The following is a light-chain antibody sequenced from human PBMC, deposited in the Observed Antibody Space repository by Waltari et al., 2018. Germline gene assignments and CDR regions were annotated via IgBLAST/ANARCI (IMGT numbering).Light chain of an antibody. V-gene: IGLV10-54*04. CDR1: SNNVGNQG. J-gene: IGLJ3*02. Sequence: QAGLSQPPSVSRDLGQTATLTCTGNSNNVGNQGAAWLQQHKGHPPQLPSFRNNNRPSGIPERFSAATSRNTASLTITGLQPDDEADYYCSSWDKNLVAGVFGGGTTLNVL. CDR2: RNN. CDR3: SSWDKNLVAGV.